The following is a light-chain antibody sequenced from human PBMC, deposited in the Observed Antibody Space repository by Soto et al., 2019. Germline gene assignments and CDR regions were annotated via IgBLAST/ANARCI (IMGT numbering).Light chain of an antibody. V-gene: IGLV1-51*02. CDR3: GTWDSSLSAFV. CDR1: SFNIGNNY. Sequence: QSVLTQPPSVSAAPGQTVTISCSGSSFNIGNNYVSWYQQLPGTAPKLLIYENNKRPSGIPDRFSGSKSGTSATLGITGLQTGDEADYYCGTWDSSLSAFVFGTGTKVTVL. J-gene: IGLJ1*01. CDR2: ENN.